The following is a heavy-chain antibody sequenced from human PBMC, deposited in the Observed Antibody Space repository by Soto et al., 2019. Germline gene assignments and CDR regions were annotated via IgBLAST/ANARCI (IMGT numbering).Heavy chain of an antibody. J-gene: IGHJ6*02. Sequence: PSETLSLTCAVYGGSFSGFYWSWVRQPPGKGLEWIGEINHSGSINQNVSLKSRVTISVDTSGNQFSLKLTSVTAADTAVYYCARIPSRHFYYYDGMDVWGQGTTVTVSS. CDR2: INHSGSI. D-gene: IGHD2-21*01. CDR1: GGSFSGFY. V-gene: IGHV4-34*01. CDR3: ARIPSRHFYYYDGMDV.